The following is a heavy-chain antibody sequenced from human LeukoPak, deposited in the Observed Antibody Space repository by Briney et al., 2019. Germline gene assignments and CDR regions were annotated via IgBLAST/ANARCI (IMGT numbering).Heavy chain of an antibody. Sequence: GESLKISCQVSGYSFSSSWIAWVRQMPGKGLEWVGIMYPGDSDIRYSPSFEGQVTISADKSINTAYLQWSSLKASDTAMYYCARHQGDSNYFDYWGQGTLVTVSS. CDR3: ARHQGDSNYFDY. V-gene: IGHV5-51*01. J-gene: IGHJ4*02. CDR1: GYSFSSSW. D-gene: IGHD4-11*01. CDR2: MYPGDSDI.